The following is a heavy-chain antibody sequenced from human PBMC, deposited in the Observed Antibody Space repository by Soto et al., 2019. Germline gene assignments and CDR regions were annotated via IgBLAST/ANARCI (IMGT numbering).Heavy chain of an antibody. CDR3: ARDNSYGYLDY. J-gene: IGHJ4*02. CDR1: GFTFSSYG. CDR2: IWYDGSNK. D-gene: IGHD5-18*01. V-gene: IGHV3-33*01. Sequence: VQLVESGGGLVQPGGSLRLSCAASGFTFSSYGMHWVRQAPGKGLEWVAVIWYDGSNKYYADSVKGRFTISRDNSKNTLYLQMNSLRAEDTAVYYCARDNSYGYLDYWGQGTLVTVSS.